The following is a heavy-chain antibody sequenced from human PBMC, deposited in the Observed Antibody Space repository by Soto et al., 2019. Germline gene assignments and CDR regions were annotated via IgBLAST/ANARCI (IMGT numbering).Heavy chain of an antibody. V-gene: IGHV4-30-4*01. Sequence: QVQLQESGPGLVKPSQTLSLTCTVSGGSISSGDYYWSWIPQPPGKGLEWIGYIYYSGSTYYNPSLKSRVTISVDTSKNQFSLKLSSVTAADTAVYYCARDDTMVGGPFDIWGQGTMVTVSS. CDR3: ARDDTMVGGPFDI. J-gene: IGHJ3*02. D-gene: IGHD3-10*02. CDR2: IYYSGST. CDR1: GGSISSGDYY.